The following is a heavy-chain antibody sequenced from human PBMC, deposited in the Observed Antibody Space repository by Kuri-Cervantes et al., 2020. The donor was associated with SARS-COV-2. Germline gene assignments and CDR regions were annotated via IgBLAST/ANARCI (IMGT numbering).Heavy chain of an antibody. J-gene: IGHJ4*02. CDR2: TSYDGSNA. CDR3: AKDIGTRGTNFVTYDY. V-gene: IGHV3-30*18. CDR1: GFIFSNYG. Sequence: GGSLRLSCAASGFIFSNYGMHWVRQSPGKGLEWVAFTSYDGSNAYYADSVRGRFTVSRDNSKNTLSLQMNGLRAEDTAVYYCAKDIGTRGTNFVTYDYWGQGDLVTVSS. D-gene: IGHD3-3*01.